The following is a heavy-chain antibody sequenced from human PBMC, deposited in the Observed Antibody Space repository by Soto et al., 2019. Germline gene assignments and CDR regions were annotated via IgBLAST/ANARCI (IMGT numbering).Heavy chain of an antibody. J-gene: IGHJ2*01. CDR3: ASNEYSSHWCFDL. D-gene: IGHD6-6*01. Sequence: GGSLRLSCAASGFTFSDYYMSWIRQAPGKGLEWVSYISSSGSTIYYADSVKGRFTISRDNAKNSLYLQMNSLRAEDTAVYYCASNEYSSHWCFDLWGRGTLVTVSS. CDR1: GFTFSDYY. V-gene: IGHV3-11*01. CDR2: ISSSGSTI.